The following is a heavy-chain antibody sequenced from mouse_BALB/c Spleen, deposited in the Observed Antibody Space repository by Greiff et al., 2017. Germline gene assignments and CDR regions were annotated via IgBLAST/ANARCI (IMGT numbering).Heavy chain of an antibody. V-gene: IGHV14-1*02. J-gene: IGHJ3*01. Sequence: VQLQQSGAELVRPGALVKLSCKASGFNFTDYYMHWVKQRPEQGLEWIGWIDPENGNTIYDPKFQGKASITADTSSNTAYLQLSSLTSEDTAVYDCASEGSYGCSCWFAYWGQGTLVTVSA. CDR3: ASEGSYGCSCWFAY. D-gene: IGHD1-1*01. CDR1: GFNFTDYY. CDR2: IDPENGNT.